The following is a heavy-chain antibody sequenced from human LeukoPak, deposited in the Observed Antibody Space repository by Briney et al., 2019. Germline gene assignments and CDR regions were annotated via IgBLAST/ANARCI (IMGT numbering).Heavy chain of an antibody. D-gene: IGHD6-19*01. CDR2: IYHSGYT. V-gene: IGHV4-39*01. Sequence: SETLSLTCTVSGASTNSSYYWGWIRQPPGKGLEWIGNIYHSGYTYSNPSLKSRVTISVDTSKNQFSLKLTSVTAADTAVYYCARCTAVSFTWFDPWGQGTPVTVSS. CDR3: ARCTAVSFTWFDP. CDR1: GASTNSSYY. J-gene: IGHJ5*02.